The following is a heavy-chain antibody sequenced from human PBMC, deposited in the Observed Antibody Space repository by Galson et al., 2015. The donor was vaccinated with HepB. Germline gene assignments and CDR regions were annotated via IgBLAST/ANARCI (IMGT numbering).Heavy chain of an antibody. CDR1: GYTLTELS. CDR2: FDPEDGET. J-gene: IGHJ4*02. D-gene: IGHD3-22*01. CDR3: ATRGYDSSGYLDY. Sequence: SVKVSCKVSGYTLTELSMHWVRQAPGKGLEWMGGFDPEDGETIYAQKFQGRVTMTEDTSTDTAYMELSSLRSEDTAVYYCATRGYDSSGYLDYWGQGTLVTVSS. V-gene: IGHV1-24*01.